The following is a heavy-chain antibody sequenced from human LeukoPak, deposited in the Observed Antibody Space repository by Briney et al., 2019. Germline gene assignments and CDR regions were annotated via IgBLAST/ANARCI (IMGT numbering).Heavy chain of an antibody. CDR3: ARGYSSNDAFDI. CDR2: ISRTSTWI. D-gene: IGHD5-18*01. Sequence: GGSLRLSCAASGFTFSDYSMQWVRQAPGKGLEWVSSISRTSTWIYYADSVKGRFTISRDNAKNSLYLQMNSLRAEDTAVYYCARGYSSNDAFDIWGQGTMVTVSS. CDR1: GFTFSDYS. J-gene: IGHJ3*02. V-gene: IGHV3-21*01.